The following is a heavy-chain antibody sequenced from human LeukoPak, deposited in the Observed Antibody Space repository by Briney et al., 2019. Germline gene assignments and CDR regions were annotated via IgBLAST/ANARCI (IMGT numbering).Heavy chain of an antibody. CDR1: GYTFTSYG. V-gene: IGHV1-18*01. J-gene: IGHJ4*02. CDR3: ANYDSSGYSSY. D-gene: IGHD3-22*01. CDR2: ISAYNGNT. Sequence: ASVKVSCKASGYTFTSYGISWVRQAPGQGLEWMGWISAYNGNTNYAQKLQGRVTMTTDTSTSTAYMELRSLRSDDTAVYYCANYDSSGYSSYWGQETLVTVSS.